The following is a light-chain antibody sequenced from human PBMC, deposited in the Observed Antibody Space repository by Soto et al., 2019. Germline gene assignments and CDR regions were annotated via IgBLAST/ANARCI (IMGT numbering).Light chain of an antibody. CDR2: GAS. V-gene: IGKV3-15*01. CDR3: QHYNNWPLT. Sequence: EIVMTQSPATLSVSPGERATLSCRASQSVTNTLAWYQQKPGQAPRLLIYGASTRATGVPARFSGSGSGTEFTLTISSLQSEDFAVYWCQHYNNWPLTFGGGTKVEIK. CDR1: QSVTNT. J-gene: IGKJ4*01.